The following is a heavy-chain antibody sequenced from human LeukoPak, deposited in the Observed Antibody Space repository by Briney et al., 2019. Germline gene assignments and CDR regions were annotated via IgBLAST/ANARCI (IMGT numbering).Heavy chain of an antibody. Sequence: ASVKVSCKASGYTFTSYAMHWVRQAPGQRLEWMGWINAGNGNTKYSQKFQGRVTITRDTSASTAYMELSSLRSEDTAVYYCARVEGWDDYGDYWGQGTLVTVSS. D-gene: IGHD1-26*01. J-gene: IGHJ4*02. CDR3: ARVEGWDDYGDY. CDR2: INAGNGNT. CDR1: GYTFTSYA. V-gene: IGHV1-3*01.